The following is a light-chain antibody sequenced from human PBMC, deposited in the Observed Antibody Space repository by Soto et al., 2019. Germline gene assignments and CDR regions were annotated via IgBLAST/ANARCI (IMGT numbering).Light chain of an antibody. J-gene: IGLJ1*01. CDR3: CSSAPESTYV. CDR2: KGT. CDR1: SSDVGAYNS. Sequence: QSALAQPASVSGSPGQSITISCTGTSSDVGAYNSVSWYQQHPHRARQVMIYKGTQRPSGVSNRFSGSTSGNAASLTISALQADDEADYFCCSSAPESTYVFGTGTHVTVL. V-gene: IGLV2-23*01.